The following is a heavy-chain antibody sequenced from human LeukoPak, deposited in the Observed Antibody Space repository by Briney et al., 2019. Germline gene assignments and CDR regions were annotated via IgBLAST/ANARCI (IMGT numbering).Heavy chain of an antibody. CDR2: IYHSGST. D-gene: IGHD2-21*02. CDR1: GYSISSGYY. V-gene: IGHV4-38-2*02. CDR3: AAYCGGDCYSGVDAFDI. Sequence: SETLSLTCTVSGYSISSGYYWGWIRRPPGKGLEWIGIIYHSGSTYYNPSLKSRVTISVDTSKNQFSLKLSSVTAADTAVYYCAAYCGGDCYSGVDAFDIWGQGTMVTVSS. J-gene: IGHJ3*02.